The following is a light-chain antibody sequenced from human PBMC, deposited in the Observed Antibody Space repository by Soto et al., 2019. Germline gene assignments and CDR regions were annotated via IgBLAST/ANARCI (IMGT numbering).Light chain of an antibody. CDR3: WSSAGSSSYV. CDR1: SSDVGGYNY. CDR2: DVT. Sequence: QSVLTQPRSVSGSPGQSVTISCTGTSSDVGGYNYVSWYQQHPDKAPRVIIYDVTKRSSELPYRFSGSESADTAAVTISGLQAEDAADYYCWSSAGSSSYVFGSGTKVTVL. J-gene: IGLJ1*01. V-gene: IGLV2-11*01.